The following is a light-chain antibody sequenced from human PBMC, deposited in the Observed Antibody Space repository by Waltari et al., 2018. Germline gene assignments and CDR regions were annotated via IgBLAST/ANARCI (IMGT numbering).Light chain of an antibody. J-gene: IGKJ3*01. V-gene: IGKV1-13*02. Sequence: AIQLTQSPSSLSASVGDRVTITCRASQGISSALAWYQQKPGKAPKLLIYDASSLESGVPSRFSGSGSGTDFTLTISSLQPEDFATYYCQQFNSYPRRGFTFGPGTKVDIK. CDR3: QQFNSYPRRGFT. CDR1: QGISSA. CDR2: DAS.